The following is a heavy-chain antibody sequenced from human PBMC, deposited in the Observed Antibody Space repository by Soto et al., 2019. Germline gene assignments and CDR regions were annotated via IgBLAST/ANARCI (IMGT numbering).Heavy chain of an antibody. V-gene: IGHV3-23*01. J-gene: IGHJ6*02. D-gene: IGHD4-17*01. CDR3: ANPPTTVTTFYYYGMDV. CDR2: ISGSGGST. Sequence: GGSLRLSCAAPGFTFSSYAMSWVRQAPGKGLEWVSAISGSGGSTYYADSVKGRFTISRDNSKNTLYLQMNSLRAEDTAVYYCANPPTTVTTFYYYGMDVWGQGTTVTVSS. CDR1: GFTFSSYA.